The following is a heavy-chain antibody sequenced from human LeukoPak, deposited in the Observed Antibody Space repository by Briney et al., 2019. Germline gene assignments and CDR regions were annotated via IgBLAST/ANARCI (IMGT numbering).Heavy chain of an antibody. CDR1: GDSIRSSNYY. CDR2: IYYSGTT. V-gene: IGHV4-39*07. J-gene: IGHJ4*02. D-gene: IGHD3-10*01. CDR3: AXXALYGATWFVVYYFDY. Sequence: SETLSLTCTVSGDSIRSSNYYWGWLRQPPGKGLEWLGSIYYSGTTYYNPSLERPVTISVDTSQSQFSLKLTSVTAADTAVYYCAXXALYGATWFVVYYFDYWGQGIPVTVSS.